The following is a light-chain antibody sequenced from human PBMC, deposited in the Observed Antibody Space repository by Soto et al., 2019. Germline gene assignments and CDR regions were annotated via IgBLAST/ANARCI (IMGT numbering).Light chain of an antibody. J-gene: IGLJ1*01. CDR2: GNS. CDR3: QSYDSSLSGYV. Sequence: QSVLTQPPSVSGAPGQRVTISCTGSSSNIGAGYDVHWYQQLPGTAPKLLIYGNSSRPSGVPDRFSGSKSGTSASLAITGLQAEDEADYYCQSYDSSLSGYVLGNGSKLTVL. V-gene: IGLV1-40*01. CDR1: SSNIGAGYD.